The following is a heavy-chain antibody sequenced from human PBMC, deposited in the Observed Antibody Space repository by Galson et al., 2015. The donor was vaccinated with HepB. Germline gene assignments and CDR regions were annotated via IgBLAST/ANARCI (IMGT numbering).Heavy chain of an antibody. J-gene: IGHJ6*02. V-gene: IGHV3-30-3*01. CDR3: AREDSSSRYYYYGMDV. CDR2: ISYDGSNK. Sequence: SLRLSCAASGFTFSSYAMHWVRQAPGKGLEWVAVISYDGSNKYYADSVKGRFTISRDNSKNTLYLQMNSLRAEDTAVYYCAREDSSSRYYYYGMDVWDQGTTVTVSS. D-gene: IGHD6-6*01. CDR1: GFTFSSYA.